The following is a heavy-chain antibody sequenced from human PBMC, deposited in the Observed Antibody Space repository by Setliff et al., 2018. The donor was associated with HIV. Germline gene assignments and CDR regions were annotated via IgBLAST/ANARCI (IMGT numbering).Heavy chain of an antibody. Sequence: ASVKVSCKTSGYTFTGYMMHWVRQAPGQGLEWMGLINPRGGITTYAQNFQGRLTVTRDTSTSTIYMDLSSLRSEDTAFYHCARGRSSSSDTNFDSWGQGTLVTVSS. D-gene: IGHD6-6*01. CDR2: INPRGGIT. V-gene: IGHV1-46*01. CDR3: ARGRSSSSDTNFDS. J-gene: IGHJ4*02. CDR1: GYTFTGYM.